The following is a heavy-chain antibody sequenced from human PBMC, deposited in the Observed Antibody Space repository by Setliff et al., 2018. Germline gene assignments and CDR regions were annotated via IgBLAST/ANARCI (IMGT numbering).Heavy chain of an antibody. CDR1: GYTFTNFG. V-gene: IGHV1-18*01. J-gene: IGHJ4*02. Sequence: GASVKVSCKASGYTFTNFGFHWLRQAPGQGLEWMGWISAYNDNTNYAQKFQGRVTMTADASTSTANMELRGLRSDDTAVYYCTRGPKDFVVLAAAACFDFWGQGTLVTVSS. D-gene: IGHD2-15*01. CDR3: TRGPKDFVVLAAAACFDF. CDR2: ISAYNDNT.